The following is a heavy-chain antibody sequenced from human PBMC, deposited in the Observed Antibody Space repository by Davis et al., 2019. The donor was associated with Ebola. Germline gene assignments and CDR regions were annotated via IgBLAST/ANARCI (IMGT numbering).Heavy chain of an antibody. D-gene: IGHD2-15*01. V-gene: IGHV3-21*01. J-gene: IGHJ6*02. CDR3: ARDAAGYCDTHSCNTDNYYYGMDV. Sequence: GESLKISCAGSGSTFSSHSMNWVRQAPGKGLEWVASISSTTYYIYYAVSVKGRFTISRDNAKNSLYLQMNGLRAEDTAVYYCARDAAGYCDTHSCNTDNYYYGMDVWGQGTTVTVSS. CDR2: ISSTTYYI. CDR1: GSTFSSHS.